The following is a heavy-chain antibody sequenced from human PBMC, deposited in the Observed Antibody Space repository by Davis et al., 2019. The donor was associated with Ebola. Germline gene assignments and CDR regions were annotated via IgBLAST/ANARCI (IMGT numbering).Heavy chain of an antibody. V-gene: IGHV3-21*01. J-gene: IGHJ6*02. Sequence: PGGSLRLSCAASGFTFSSYSMNWVRQAPGKGLEWVSSISSSSSYIYYADSVKGRFTISRDNAKNSLYLQMNSLRAEDTAVYYCARGGSGYFPAFYYYYGMDVWGQGTTVTVSS. CDR2: ISSSSSYI. CDR3: ARGGSGYFPAFYYYYGMDV. D-gene: IGHD3-3*01. CDR1: GFTFSSYS.